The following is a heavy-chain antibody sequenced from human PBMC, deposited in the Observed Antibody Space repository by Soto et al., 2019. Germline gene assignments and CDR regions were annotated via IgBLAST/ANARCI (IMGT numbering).Heavy chain of an antibody. V-gene: IGHV1-18*01. J-gene: IGHJ4*02. CDR2: ISAYNGNT. CDR1: GYTFTSYG. CDR3: ARNPPYYDSSGYYY. D-gene: IGHD3-22*01. Sequence: ASVKVSCTASGYTFTSYGISRVRQAPGQGLEWMGWISAYNGNTNYAQKLQGRVTMTTDTSTSTAYMELRSLRSDDTAVYYCARNPPYYDSSGYYYWGQGTLVTVSS.